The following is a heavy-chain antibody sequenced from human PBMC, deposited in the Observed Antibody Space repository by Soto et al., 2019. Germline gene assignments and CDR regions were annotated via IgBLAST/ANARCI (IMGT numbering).Heavy chain of an antibody. J-gene: IGHJ4*02. CDR2: ISYDGNNK. CDR3: AKDAFSGTGRCDY. D-gene: IGHD1-26*01. V-gene: IGHV3-30*18. CDR1: GFTFSDYA. Sequence: QVQLVESGGGVVQPGRSLRLSCAASGFTFSDYAMHWVRQPPGKGLEWVTLISYDGNNKYYADSVKGRITISRDNYKNTLYLQVNGLRAEDTAVYYCAKDAFSGTGRCDYWGQGLLVTFSS.